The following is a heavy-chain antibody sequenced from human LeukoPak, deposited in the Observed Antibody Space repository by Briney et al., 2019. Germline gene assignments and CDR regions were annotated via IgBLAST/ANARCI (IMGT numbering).Heavy chain of an antibody. D-gene: IGHD3-10*01. CDR2: ISAYNGNT. V-gene: IGHV1-18*04. CDR3: ARELLWFGEFTHFDY. Sequence: ASVKVSCKASGDTFIPYTFSWVRQAPGQGLEWMGWISAYNGNTNYAQKLQGRVTMTTDTSTSTAYMELRSLRSDDTAVYYCARELLWFGEFTHFDYWAREPWSPSPQ. J-gene: IGHJ4*02. CDR1: GDTFIPYT.